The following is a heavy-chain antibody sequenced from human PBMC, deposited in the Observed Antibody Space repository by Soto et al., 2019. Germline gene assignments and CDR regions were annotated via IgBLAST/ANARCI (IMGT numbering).Heavy chain of an antibody. Sequence: QVQLVQSGAEVKKPGASVKVSCKPYGYTFTSYAIHWVLQAPGQRLEWMGWINAGNGNTKYSQKFQDRVTITRDTSASTAYMELSSPRSEDTAVYFCASDLGGGPDSWGQGTLVTVSS. CDR2: INAGNGNT. CDR1: GYTFTSYA. D-gene: IGHD2-15*01. J-gene: IGHJ4*02. CDR3: ASDLGGGPDS. V-gene: IGHV1-3*01.